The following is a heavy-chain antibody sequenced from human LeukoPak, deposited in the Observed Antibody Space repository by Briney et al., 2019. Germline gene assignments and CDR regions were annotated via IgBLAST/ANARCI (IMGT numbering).Heavy chain of an antibody. CDR3: ATSNDAKIAPFDH. CDR1: GVSMSAYQ. CDR2: INTKGET. Sequence: SETLSLTCTVSGVSMSAYQWSWVRQSPEKGLEWIGCINTKGETSYNPSLKSRVTTSVDTSKSQFSLRLTSVTAADTAVYYCATSNDAKIAPFDHGGQGAPVTVSS. V-gene: IGHV4-4*09. D-gene: IGHD2-21*01. J-gene: IGHJ5*02.